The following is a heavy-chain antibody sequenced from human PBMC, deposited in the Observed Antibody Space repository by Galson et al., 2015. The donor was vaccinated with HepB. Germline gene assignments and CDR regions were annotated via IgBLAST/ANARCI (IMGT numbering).Heavy chain of an antibody. CDR2: ITPLFGAA. CDR1: GYTFTSYG. D-gene: IGHD4-11*01. Sequence: SVKVSCKASGYTFTSYGISWVRQAPGQGLEWMGGITPLFGAANYAQKFQGRVTMTRNTSISTAYMELSSLRSEDTAVYYCARGYSNYYYYYMDVWGKGTTVTVSS. J-gene: IGHJ6*03. V-gene: IGHV1-8*02. CDR3: ARGYSNYYYYYMDV.